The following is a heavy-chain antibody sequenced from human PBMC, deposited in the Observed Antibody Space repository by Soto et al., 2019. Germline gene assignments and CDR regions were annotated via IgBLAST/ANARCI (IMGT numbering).Heavy chain of an antibody. J-gene: IGHJ4*02. CDR2: VYPGDSDT. Sequence: GESLKISCKGSGYRFTSYWIGWVRQMPGKGLEWMGIVYPGDSDTRYNPSFQGQVTISADKSISTAYLQWSSLKASDTAMYFCARLYGMATTGVDYWGQGTLVTVSS. V-gene: IGHV5-51*01. D-gene: IGHD5-12*01. CDR1: GYRFTSYW. CDR3: ARLYGMATTGVDY.